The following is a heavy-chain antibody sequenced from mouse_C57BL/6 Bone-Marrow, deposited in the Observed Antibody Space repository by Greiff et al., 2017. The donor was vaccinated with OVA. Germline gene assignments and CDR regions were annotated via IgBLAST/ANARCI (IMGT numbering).Heavy chain of an antibody. CDR2: ISDGGSYT. Sequence: EVKLMESGGGLVKPGGSLKLSCAASGFTFSSYAMSWVRQTPEKRLEWVATISDGGSYTYYPDNVKGRFTISRDNAKNNLYLQMSHLTSEDTAMYYCTGDRAIATVISTDFDYWGQGTTLTVSS. J-gene: IGHJ2*01. CDR3: TGDRAIATVISTDFDY. CDR1: GFTFSSYA. V-gene: IGHV5-4*03. D-gene: IGHD1-1*01.